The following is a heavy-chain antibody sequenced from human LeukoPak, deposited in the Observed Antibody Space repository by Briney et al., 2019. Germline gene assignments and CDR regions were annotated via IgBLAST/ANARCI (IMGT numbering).Heavy chain of an antibody. CDR2: IRNRAYSYTT. V-gene: IGHV3-72*01. Sequence: GGSLRLSCAASGFTFSDHYMDWVRQAPGKGLEGVGRIRNRAYSYTTEYAASVKGRFIISRDDSKNSLDLQMNSLKIEDTAVYYCTRRGGSPPGPDYWGQGTLVTVSS. D-gene: IGHD1-26*01. J-gene: IGHJ4*02. CDR3: TRRGGSPPGPDY. CDR1: GFTFSDHY.